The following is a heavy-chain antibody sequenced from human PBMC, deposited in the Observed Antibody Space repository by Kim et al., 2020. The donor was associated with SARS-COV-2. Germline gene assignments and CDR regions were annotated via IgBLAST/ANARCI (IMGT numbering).Heavy chain of an antibody. Sequence: SETLSLTCTVSGGSVSSGSYYWSWIRQPPGKGLEWIGYIYYSGSTNYNPSLKSRVTISVDTSKNQFSLKLSSVTAADTAVYYCARLSSSWSYYYYGMDVWGQGTTVTVSS. V-gene: IGHV4-61*01. D-gene: IGHD6-13*01. CDR2: IYYSGST. CDR3: ARLSSSWSYYYYGMDV. J-gene: IGHJ6*02. CDR1: GGSVSSGSYY.